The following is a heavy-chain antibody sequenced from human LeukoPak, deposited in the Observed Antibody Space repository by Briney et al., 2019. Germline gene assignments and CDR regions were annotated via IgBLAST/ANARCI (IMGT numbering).Heavy chain of an antibody. V-gene: IGHV3-7*01. D-gene: IGHD3-22*01. CDR2: IKQDGSEK. CDR1: GSTFDDYA. Sequence: PGRSLRLSCAASGSTFDDYAMHWVRQAPGKGLEWVANIKQDGSEKYYVDSVKGRFTISRDNAKNSLYLQMNSLRAEDTAVYSCVRDGDTSGYTNWGQGTLVTVSS. J-gene: IGHJ4*02. CDR3: VRDGDTSGYTN.